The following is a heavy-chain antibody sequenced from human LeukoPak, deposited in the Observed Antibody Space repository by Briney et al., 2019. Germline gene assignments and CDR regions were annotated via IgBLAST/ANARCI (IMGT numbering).Heavy chain of an antibody. Sequence: GGSLRLSCTVSGFTVSSNSMSWVRQAPGKGLEWVANINQDGSEKYDVDSAKGRFTISRDNAKNSLYLQMNSLRVEDTAMYYCTRVGGGDGSGWSTTDYWGQGTLVTISS. J-gene: IGHJ4*02. V-gene: IGHV3-7*01. CDR1: GFTVSSNS. CDR3: TRVGGGDGSGWSTTDY. CDR2: INQDGSEK. D-gene: IGHD6-19*01.